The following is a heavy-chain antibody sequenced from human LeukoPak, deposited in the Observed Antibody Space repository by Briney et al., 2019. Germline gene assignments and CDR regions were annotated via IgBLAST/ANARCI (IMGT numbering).Heavy chain of an antibody. V-gene: IGHV3-23*01. CDR3: AKDRYCSSTTCSRYFDY. J-gene: IGHJ4*02. CDR2: ISLIGGST. D-gene: IGHD2-2*01. Sequence: GGSLRLSCAASGFTFSSYAMSWVRQAPGKGLEWVSAISLIGGSTHYADSVKGRFTISRDNSMNTLYLQMNSLSAEDTAVYYCAKDRYCSSTTCSRYFDYWGEGTLVTVSS. CDR1: GFTFSSYA.